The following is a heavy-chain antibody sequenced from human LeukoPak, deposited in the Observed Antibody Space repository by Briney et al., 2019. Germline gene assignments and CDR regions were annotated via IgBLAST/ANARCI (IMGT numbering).Heavy chain of an antibody. CDR2: ISYDGSNK. D-gene: IGHD1-14*01. V-gene: IGHV3-30*01. J-gene: IGHJ4*02. Sequence: GGSLRLSCAASGFTFSSYAMHWVRQAPGKGLEWVAVISYDGSNKYYADSVRGRFTISRDNSKNTLYLQMNSLRAEDTAVYYCARDRYVGHRTGHYFDYWGQGTLVTVSS. CDR3: ARDRYVGHRTGHYFDY. CDR1: GFTFSSYA.